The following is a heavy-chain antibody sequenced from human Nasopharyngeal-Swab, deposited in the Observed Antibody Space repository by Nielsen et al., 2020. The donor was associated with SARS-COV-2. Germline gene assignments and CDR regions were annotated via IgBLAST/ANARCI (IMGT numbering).Heavy chain of an antibody. J-gene: IGHJ6*02. Sequence: SVKVSCKASGGTFSSYAISWVRQAPGQGLEWMGGIIPIFGTANYAQKFQGRVTITADESTSTAYMELSSLRSEDKAVYYCARGREEKKDIVVVVAATYYYYYYGMDVWGQGTTVTVSS. CDR3: ARGREEKKDIVVVVAATYYYYYYGMDV. CDR2: IIPIFGTA. CDR1: GGTFSSYA. D-gene: IGHD2-15*01. V-gene: IGHV1-69*13.